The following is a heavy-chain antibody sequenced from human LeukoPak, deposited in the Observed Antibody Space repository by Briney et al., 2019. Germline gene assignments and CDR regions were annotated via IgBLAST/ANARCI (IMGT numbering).Heavy chain of an antibody. D-gene: IGHD5-12*01. CDR1: GFTVSSNH. CDR2: IYIDGST. Sequence: GGSLRLSCAASGFTVSSNHMTWVRQAPGKGLEWVSVIYIDGSTYYADSVKGRFTISRDNSKNTLYLQMNSLRAEDTAVYYCAIARSLEGGGYGHWGQGTLVTVSS. CDR3: AIARSLEGGGYGH. V-gene: IGHV3-66*01. J-gene: IGHJ4*02.